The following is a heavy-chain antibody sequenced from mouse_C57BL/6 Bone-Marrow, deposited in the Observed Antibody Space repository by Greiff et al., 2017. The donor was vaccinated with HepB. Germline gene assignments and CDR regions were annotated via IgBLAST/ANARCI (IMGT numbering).Heavy chain of an antibody. V-gene: IGHV8-12*01. CDR2: IYWDDDK. D-gene: IGHD2-3*01. J-gene: IGHJ3*01. CDR3: ARRDDGRFAY. Sequence: LKVSGPGLLQSSQTLSLTCSFSGFSLSTSGMGVSWIRQPSGKGLEWLAHIYWDDDKRYKPSLKSRLTISKDTSRNQVFRKITSVDTADTATYYCARRDDGRFAYWGQGTLVTVSA. CDR1: GFSLSTSGMG.